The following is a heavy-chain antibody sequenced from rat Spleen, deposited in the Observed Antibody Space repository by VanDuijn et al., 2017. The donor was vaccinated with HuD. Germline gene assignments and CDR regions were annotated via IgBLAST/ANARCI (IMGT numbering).Heavy chain of an antibody. D-gene: IGHD1-10*01. CDR2: ISADGGDT. J-gene: IGHJ2*01. CDR1: GFIFSNYY. Sequence: EVQLVESGGGLVQPGRSLKLSCAASGFIFSNYYMAWVRQAPTKGLEWVAYISADGGDTYFRDSVKGRFTISRDNAKSTLYLQMDSLRSEDTATSYCTTEANNYDYWGQGVMVTVSS. CDR3: TTEANNYDY. V-gene: IGHV5-27*01.